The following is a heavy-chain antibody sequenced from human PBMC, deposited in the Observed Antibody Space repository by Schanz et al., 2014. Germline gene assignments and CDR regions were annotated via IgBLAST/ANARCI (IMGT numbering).Heavy chain of an antibody. CDR3: ARDRDQWDGNFCDF. D-gene: IGHD1-26*01. J-gene: IGHJ4*02. V-gene: IGHV1-69*04. CDR2: IIPILDIT. CDR1: GGTFSSFA. Sequence: QVQLVQSGAEVKKPGSSVKVSCKASGGTFSSFAIFWVRQAPGQGLEWMGTIIPILDITNYAQKFQGRVTMTTDTSTSTVDMELRSLRSDDTAVDYCARDRDQWDGNFCDFWGQGTLVTVSS.